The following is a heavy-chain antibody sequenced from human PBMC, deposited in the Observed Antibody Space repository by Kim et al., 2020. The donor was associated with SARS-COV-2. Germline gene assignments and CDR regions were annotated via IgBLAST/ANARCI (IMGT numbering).Heavy chain of an antibody. D-gene: IGHD3-22*01. CDR1: DGSFSDYF. CDR2: IHHSGNT. CDR3: ARTYYVLDY. Sequence: SETLSLTCAVYDGSFSDYFWSWIRQPPGEGLEWIAEIHHSGNTNYNPSLKSRVTISVDTSKKQISLKVFSVTAADTAVYYCARTYYVLDYWGQGTLVTVST. V-gene: IGHV4-34*01. J-gene: IGHJ4*02.